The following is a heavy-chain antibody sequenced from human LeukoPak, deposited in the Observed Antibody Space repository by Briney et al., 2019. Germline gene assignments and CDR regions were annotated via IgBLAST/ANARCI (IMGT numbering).Heavy chain of an antibody. D-gene: IGHD3-10*01. J-gene: IGHJ4*02. V-gene: IGHV3-21*01. Sequence: GGSLRLSCAASGFTLSSYSMNWVRQAPGKGLEWVSSISSSSTYIFYAGSVKGRFTIPRDNAKSSLFLQMNSLRAEDTAVYYCARDTQKVRFGELLRYFDYWGQGTLVTVSS. CDR2: ISSSSTYI. CDR1: GFTLSSYS. CDR3: ARDTQKVRFGELLRYFDY.